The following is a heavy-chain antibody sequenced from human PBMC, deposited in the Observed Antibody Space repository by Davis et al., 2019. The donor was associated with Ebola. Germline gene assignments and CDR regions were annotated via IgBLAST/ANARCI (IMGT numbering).Heavy chain of an antibody. J-gene: IGHJ6*02. CDR2: ISWNGGSK. D-gene: IGHD2-15*01. Sequence: GGSLRLSCVGSGFTFDDYGMHWVRQPPGKGLEWVSGISWNGGSKDYADSVKGRFTISRDNAKNSLYLQMNSLRAEDTAVYYCARVMVGILNVWGQGTTVTVSS. CDR3: ARVMVGILNV. CDR1: GFTFDDYG. V-gene: IGHV3-9*01.